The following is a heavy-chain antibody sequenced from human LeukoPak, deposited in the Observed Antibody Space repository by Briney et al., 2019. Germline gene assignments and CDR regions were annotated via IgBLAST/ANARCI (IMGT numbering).Heavy chain of an antibody. D-gene: IGHD3-10*01. J-gene: IGHJ3*02. CDR1: GGSISNGGYY. CDR3: ARDGSPWEIAFDI. V-gene: IGHV4-31*03. Sequence: PSETLSLTCTVSGGSISNGGYYWSWIRQHPGKGLEWIGYIYYSGSTYYNPSLKSRVTISVGTSKNQFSLKLSSVTAADTAVYYCARDGSPWEIAFDIWGQGTMVTVSS. CDR2: IYYSGST.